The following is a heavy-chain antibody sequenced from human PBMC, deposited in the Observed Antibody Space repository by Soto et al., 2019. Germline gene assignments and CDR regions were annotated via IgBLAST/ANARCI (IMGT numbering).Heavy chain of an antibody. D-gene: IGHD6-13*01. CDR1: GYTFSNYA. V-gene: IGHV1-3*01. CDR3: ARGQDVGSWIIDH. CDR2: NNAATGAT. Sequence: WASVKVSCKAFGYTFSNYALHWVRQAPGQRLEWMGCNNAATGATEYSQKFRDRVTITRDTSANTVYMEMNSLRSEDTAVYYCARGQDVGSWIIDHWG. J-gene: IGHJ4*01.